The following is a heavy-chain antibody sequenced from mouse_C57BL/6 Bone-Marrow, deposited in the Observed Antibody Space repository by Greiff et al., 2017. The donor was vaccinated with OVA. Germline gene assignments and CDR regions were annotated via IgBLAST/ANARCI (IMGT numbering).Heavy chain of an antibody. J-gene: IGHJ3*01. CDR2: IHPNSGST. V-gene: IGHV1-64*01. CDR1: GYTFTSYW. Sequence: QVQLQQPGAELVKPGASVKLSCKASGYTFTSYWMHWVKQRPGQGLEWIGMIHPNSGSTNYNEKFKSKATLTVDKSSSTAYMQLSSLTSEDSAVYYCARDYYGSTFAYWGQGTLVTVSA. D-gene: IGHD1-1*01. CDR3: ARDYYGSTFAY.